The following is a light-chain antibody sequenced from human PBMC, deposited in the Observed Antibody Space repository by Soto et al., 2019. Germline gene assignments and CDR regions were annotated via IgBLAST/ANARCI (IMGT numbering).Light chain of an antibody. V-gene: IGLV2-23*02. CDR3: CSYAGSSTFRV. J-gene: IGLJ3*02. CDR1: SSDVGSYNL. Sequence: QSVLTQPASVSGSPGQSITISCTGTSSDVGSYNLVSWYQQHPGKAPKLMIYEVSKRPSGVSNRFSGSKSGNTASLTISGLQAEDEGDYYCCSYAGSSTFRVFGGGTKLTVL. CDR2: EVS.